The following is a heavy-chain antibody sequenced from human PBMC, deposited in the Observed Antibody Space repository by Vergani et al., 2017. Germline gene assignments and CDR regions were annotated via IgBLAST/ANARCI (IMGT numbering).Heavy chain of an antibody. D-gene: IGHD6-19*01. CDR2: NSSSSSYT. CDR3: ARNWFGYSSGWYEEALSY. V-gene: IGHV3-11*05. J-gene: IGHJ4*02. CDR1: GFTFSDYY. Sequence: QVQLVESGGGLVKPGGSLRLFCAASGFTFSDYYMSWIRQASGKGLEWVSYNSSSSSYTNYADSVKGRFTISRDNAKNSLYLQMNSLRAEDTAVYYCARNWFGYSSGWYEEALSYWGQGTLVTVSS.